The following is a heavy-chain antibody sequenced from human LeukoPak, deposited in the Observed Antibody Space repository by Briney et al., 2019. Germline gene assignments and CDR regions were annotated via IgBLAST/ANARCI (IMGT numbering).Heavy chain of an antibody. CDR2: VNHSGGT. J-gene: IGHJ6*02. CDR1: GGSISSSSYY. V-gene: IGHV4-39*07. CDR3: ARGQLRNYYYYGMDV. Sequence: SETLSLTCTVSGGSISSSSYYWGWIRQPPGKGLEWIGEVNHSGGTNYNPSLKGRVTISVDTSKNQFSLRLYSVTAADTAVYYCARGQLRNYYYYGMDVWGQGATVTVSS. D-gene: IGHD1-1*01.